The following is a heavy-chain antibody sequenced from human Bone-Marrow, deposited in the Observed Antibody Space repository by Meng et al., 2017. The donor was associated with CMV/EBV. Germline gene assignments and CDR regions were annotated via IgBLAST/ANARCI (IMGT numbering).Heavy chain of an antibody. CDR2: IIPIFGTA. D-gene: IGHD3-3*01. CDR3: ARDDFWSGPYQVYYYYGMDV. J-gene: IGHJ6*02. CDR1: GGTFSSYA. Sequence: SVKVSCKASGGTFSSYAISWVRQAPGQGLEWMGGIIPIFGTANYAQKFQGRVTITTDESTSTAYMELSSLRSEDTAVYYCARDDFWSGPYQVYYYYGMDVWGQGTTVTVPS. V-gene: IGHV1-69*05.